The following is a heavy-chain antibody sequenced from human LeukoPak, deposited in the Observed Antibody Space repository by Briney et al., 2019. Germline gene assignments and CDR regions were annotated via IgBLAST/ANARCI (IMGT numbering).Heavy chain of an antibody. D-gene: IGHD6-19*01. V-gene: IGHV4-4*07. CDR2: IYISGSGST. CDR1: GGSISSYY. J-gene: IGHJ6*03. CDR3: ARDNRVAVAGTYIYYYYMDV. Sequence: SETLSLTCTVYGGSISSYYWSWIRQPAGKGLEWIGRIYISGSGSTNYNPSLKSRVTMSVDTSKNQFSLKLSSVTAADTAVYYCARDNRVAVAGTYIYYYYMDVWGNGTTVTISS.